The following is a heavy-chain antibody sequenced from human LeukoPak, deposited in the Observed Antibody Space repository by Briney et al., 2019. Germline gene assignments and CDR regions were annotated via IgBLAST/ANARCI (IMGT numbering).Heavy chain of an antibody. CDR2: ISSNGGST. V-gene: IGHV3-64*01. CDR1: GFTFSSYA. CDR3: ARSDHLSIAAAGIFDY. Sequence: AGSLRLSCAASGFTFSSYAMHWVRQAPGKGLEYVSAISSNGGSTYYANSVKGRFTISRDNSKNTLYLQMGSLRAEDMAVYYCARSDHLSIAAAGIFDYWGQGTLVTVSS. D-gene: IGHD6-13*01. J-gene: IGHJ4*02.